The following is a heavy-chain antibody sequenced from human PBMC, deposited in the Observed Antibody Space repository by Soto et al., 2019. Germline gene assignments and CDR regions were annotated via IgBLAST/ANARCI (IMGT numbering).Heavy chain of an antibody. CDR2: IYNSGTI. CDR3: ARGSAYTYYFDY. J-gene: IGHJ4*02. D-gene: IGHD5-12*01. Sequence: SETLSLTCTVSGGSVSSGDYYWSWIRQPPGKELEWIGYIYNSGTINYNPSLKSRLTISLDASKNHFSLKLSSVTAADTAVYYCARGSAYTYYFDYWGQGTLVTVSS. V-gene: IGHV4-61*03. CDR1: GGSVSSGDYY.